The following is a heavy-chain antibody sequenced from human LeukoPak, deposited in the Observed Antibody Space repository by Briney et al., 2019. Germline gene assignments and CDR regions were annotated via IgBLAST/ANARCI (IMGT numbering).Heavy chain of an antibody. V-gene: IGHV1-46*01. CDR1: GYTLTELS. J-gene: IGHJ4*02. D-gene: IGHD3-22*01. CDR3: ARCGRFYDSSGYLDY. Sequence: ASVKVSCKVSGYTLTELSMHWVRQAPGKGLEWMGIINPSGGSTNYAQKFQGRVTMTRDTSTSTVYMELSSLRSEDTAMYYCARCGRFYDSSGYLDYWGQGILVTVSS. CDR2: INPSGGST.